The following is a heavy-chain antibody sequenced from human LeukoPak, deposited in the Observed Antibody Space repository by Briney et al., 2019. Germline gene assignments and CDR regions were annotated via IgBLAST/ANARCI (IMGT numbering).Heavy chain of an antibody. D-gene: IGHD2-2*01. CDR3: ARGQLNDIVVVPAAHGFDY. V-gene: IGHV4-39*07. CDR2: INHSGST. J-gene: IGHJ4*02. Sequence: SETLSLTCIVSGGSISSSGHYWGWIRQPPGKGLEWIGEINHSGSTNYNPSLKSRVTISVDTSKNQFSLKLSSVTAADTAVYYCARGQLNDIVVVPAAHGFDYWGQGTLVTVSS. CDR1: GGSISSSGHY.